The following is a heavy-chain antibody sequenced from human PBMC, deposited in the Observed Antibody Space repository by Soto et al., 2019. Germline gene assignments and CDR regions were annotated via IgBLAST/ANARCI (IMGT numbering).Heavy chain of an antibody. CDR1: GGSFGSSA. V-gene: IGHV1-69*01. Sequence: QVQLVQSGADVKKPGSSVKVSCKTSGGSFGSSAISWVRQAPAQGLEWMGEIIPVFDKANYAQNFQGRLTMTADELTGTVVMQVSSLRSEDTAVYFCGRLRSDWGDACDLWSLWTVVTVSP. D-gene: IGHD2-21*01. CDR2: IIPVFDKA. CDR3: GRLRSDWGDACDL. J-gene: IGHJ3*01.